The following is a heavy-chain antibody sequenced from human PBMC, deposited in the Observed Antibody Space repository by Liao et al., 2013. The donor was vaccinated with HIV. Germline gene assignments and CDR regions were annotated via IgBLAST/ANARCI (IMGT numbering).Heavy chain of an antibody. D-gene: IGHD3-10*01. CDR2: IYYSGSA. CDR1: GGSISSGDYY. V-gene: IGHV4-30-4*08. Sequence: QVQLQESGPGLVKPSQTLSLTCTVSGGSISSGDYYWNWIRQSPGKALEWIGYIYYSGSAYYNPSLKSRVTISVATSKNQFSLKLNSVTAADTAVYYCARGGRSLWFGGGVLYIWGQGTIVTVSS. CDR3: ARGGRSLWFGGGVLYI. J-gene: IGHJ3*02.